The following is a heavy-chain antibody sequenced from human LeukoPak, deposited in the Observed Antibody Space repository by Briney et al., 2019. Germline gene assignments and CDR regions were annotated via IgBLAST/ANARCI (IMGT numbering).Heavy chain of an antibody. V-gene: IGHV1-8*01. CDR2: MNTNSGNT. Sequence: ASVKVSCRASGFTFTNYGFNWVRQAPGQGLEWMGWMNTNSGNTGYAPKFQGRVTMTRDTSIGTAYMELSSLRSEDTAVYYCARDYFDSSGSISSIYGLDVWGQGTTVIVSS. D-gene: IGHD3-22*01. J-gene: IGHJ6*02. CDR3: ARDYFDSSGSISSIYGLDV. CDR1: GFTFTNYG.